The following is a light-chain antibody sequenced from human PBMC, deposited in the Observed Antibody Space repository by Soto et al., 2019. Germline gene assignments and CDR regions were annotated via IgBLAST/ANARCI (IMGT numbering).Light chain of an antibody. Sequence: QSALTQPASVSGSPGQSITISCTGTSSDVGSYNLVSWYQQHPGKAPKLMIYEGSKRPSGVSNRFSGSKSCNTASLTISGLQAEDEADYYCCSYAGSSTVVFGGGTKVTVL. V-gene: IGLV2-23*01. CDR3: CSYAGSSTVV. J-gene: IGLJ2*01. CDR2: EGS. CDR1: SSDVGSYNL.